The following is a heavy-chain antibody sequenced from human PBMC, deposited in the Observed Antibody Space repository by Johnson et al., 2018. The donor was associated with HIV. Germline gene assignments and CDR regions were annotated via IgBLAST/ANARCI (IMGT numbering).Heavy chain of an antibody. CDR3: ARGCGGDCAHQEAFDI. CDR2: ISFDANNK. D-gene: IGHD2-21*02. CDR1: GFTFSTYA. J-gene: IGHJ3*02. Sequence: QVQLLESGGGVVQPGRSLRLSCAASGFTFSTYAMHWVRQAPGKGLEWVAVISFDANNKYYADSVKGRFTISRDNSKNTLYLQMNNLRAEETAVYFCARGCGGDCAHQEAFDIWGQGTMVTVSS. V-gene: IGHV3-30*14.